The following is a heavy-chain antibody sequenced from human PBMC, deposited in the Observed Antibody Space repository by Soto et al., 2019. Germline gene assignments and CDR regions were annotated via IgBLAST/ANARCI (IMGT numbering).Heavy chain of an antibody. CDR2: INHSGST. V-gene: IGHV4-34*01. CDR1: GGSFSGYF. Sequence: ASETLSLTCAVYGGSFSGYFWSWIRQPPGKGLEWIGEINHSGSTKYNPSLKSRVTISLDTSKNQFSLKLYSVTAADTAVYYCARDISGYYYGMDVWGQGTTVTVSS. CDR3: ARDISGYYYGMDV. D-gene: IGHD3-3*02. J-gene: IGHJ6*02.